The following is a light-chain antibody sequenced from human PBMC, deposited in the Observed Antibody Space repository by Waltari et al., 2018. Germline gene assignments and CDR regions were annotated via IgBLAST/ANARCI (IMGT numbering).Light chain of an antibody. CDR2: AAS. CDR3: QQSYSTPPT. CDR1: QSISSY. J-gene: IGKJ1*01. Sequence: DIQMTQSPSSLSASVGDRVTITCREIQSISSYLNWYQQKPGKAPKLLIDAASSLQSGVPSRFSGSGSGTDFTLTISSLQPEDFATYYCQQSYSTPPTFGQGTKVEIK. V-gene: IGKV1-39*01.